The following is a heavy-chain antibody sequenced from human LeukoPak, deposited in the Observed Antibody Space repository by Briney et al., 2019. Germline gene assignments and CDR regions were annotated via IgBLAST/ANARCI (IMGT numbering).Heavy chain of an antibody. V-gene: IGHV3-53*01. D-gene: IGHD1/OR15-1a*01. CDR2: IYSAGTT. J-gene: IGHJ4*02. CDR3: ARGGSNWYNAYFDY. CDR1: GFTFSSYG. Sequence: GRSLRLSCAASGFTFSSYGMHWVRQAPGKGLEWVSTIYSAGTTYYADSVKGRFTISRDNSKNTLYLQMDSLRVEVTAVYYCARGGSNWYNAYFDYWGQGTLVTVSS.